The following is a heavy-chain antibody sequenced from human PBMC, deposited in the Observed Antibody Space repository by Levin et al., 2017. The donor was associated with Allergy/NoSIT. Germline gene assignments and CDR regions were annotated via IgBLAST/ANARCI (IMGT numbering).Heavy chain of an antibody. J-gene: IGHJ4*02. V-gene: IGHV3-21*01. Sequence: GGSLRLSCAASGFTFSSYSMNWVRQAPGKGLGWVSSISSSSSYIYYADSVKGRFTISRDNAKNSLYLQMNSLRAEDTALYYCARVLSPAGRDYWGQGTLVTVSS. CDR3: ARVLSPAGRDY. D-gene: IGHD6-13*01. CDR1: GFTFSSYS. CDR2: ISSSSSYI.